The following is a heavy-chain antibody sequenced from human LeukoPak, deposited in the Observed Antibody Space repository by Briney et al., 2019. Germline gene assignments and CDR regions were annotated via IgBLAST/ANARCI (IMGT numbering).Heavy chain of an antibody. J-gene: IGHJ6*02. CDR1: GGSINGYY. CDR2: MFYNGNT. CDR3: ARLTREDGVDV. V-gene: IGHV4-59*08. Sequence: PSETLSLTCNVSGGSINGYYWTWIRQPPQKGLEWIGYMFYNGNTNYNPSLKSRATISVDTSQNQISLRLASVTAADTGTYRCARLTREDGVDVWGQGTTVTVSS.